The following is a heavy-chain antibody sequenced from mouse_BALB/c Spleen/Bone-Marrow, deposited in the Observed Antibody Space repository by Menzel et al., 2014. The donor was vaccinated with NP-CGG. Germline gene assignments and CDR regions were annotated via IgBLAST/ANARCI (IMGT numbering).Heavy chain of an antibody. J-gene: IGHJ2*01. CDR1: GYTFTSYT. V-gene: IGHV1-4*02. CDR3: AREGTYYAFFDY. CDR2: ITPTRGYT. Sequence: VQLQQSAAELARPGASVKMSCRASGYTFTSYTIQWVKQRPGQGLEWIGYITPTRGYTDYSQKFKDKTTLTADKSSSTAYMQLSSLTSEDSAVYYCAREGTYYAFFDYWGQGTTLTVSS. D-gene: IGHD1-1*01.